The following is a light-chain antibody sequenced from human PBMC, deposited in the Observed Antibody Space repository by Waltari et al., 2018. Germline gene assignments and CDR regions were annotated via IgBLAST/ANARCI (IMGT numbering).Light chain of an antibody. CDR1: QGISNY. V-gene: IGKV1-27*01. Sequence: DIQMTQSPSSLPASVGDRVNITCRASQGISNYLAWYQQKPGKVPKLLIYAASTLQSGVPSRFIGSASGTDFTPTTSSQQPSDFATYYCQTYNSALYTFCQVTKLAIK. J-gene: IGKJ2*01. CDR2: AAS. CDR3: QTYNSALYT.